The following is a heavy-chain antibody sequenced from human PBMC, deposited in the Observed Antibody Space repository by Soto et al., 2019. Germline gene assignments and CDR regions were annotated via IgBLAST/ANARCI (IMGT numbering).Heavy chain of an antibody. CDR2: INPNSGGT. D-gene: IGHD1-7*01. V-gene: IGHV1-2*02. J-gene: IGHJ6*02. Sequence: GASVKVSCKASGYTFTDYYMRCVRQAPGQGLEWMGWINPNSGGTNYAQKFQGRVTMTRDTSISTAYMELSRLRSDDTAVYYCARELELRGSYYYYYDMDVWGQGTTVTVSS. CDR3: ARELELRGSYYYYYDMDV. CDR1: GYTFTDYY.